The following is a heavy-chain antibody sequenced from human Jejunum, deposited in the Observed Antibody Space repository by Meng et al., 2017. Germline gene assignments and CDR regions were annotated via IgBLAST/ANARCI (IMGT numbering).Heavy chain of an antibody. Sequence: QAPLQEAGPGLVEPSGTLSLTCTVSGVSTTAPFYWTWIRQAPGKGLVWIGEVWPSGATYYNPSLSSRITISIDTSNNQFSLEVAFLTAADTAVYYCARAIRERYFDSWGQGTLVTVSS. CDR1: GVSTTAPFY. V-gene: IGHV4-4*02. CDR2: VWPSGAT. CDR3: ARAIRERYFDS. D-gene: IGHD1-14*01. J-gene: IGHJ4*02.